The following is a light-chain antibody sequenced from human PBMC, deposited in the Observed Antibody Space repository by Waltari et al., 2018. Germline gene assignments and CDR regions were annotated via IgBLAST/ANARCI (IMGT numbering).Light chain of an antibody. CDR3: QVWDANNEPGV. J-gene: IGLJ1*01. Sequence: SYVLTQPPSVSVAPGETARITCGGHNIGSKSVHWYRQKPGQAPQLVIPYDSDRPSGIPERFSGSNSGDTATLTISRVEAGDEADYYCQVWDANNEPGVFGTGTEVTVL. CDR1: NIGSKS. V-gene: IGLV3-21*01. CDR2: YDS.